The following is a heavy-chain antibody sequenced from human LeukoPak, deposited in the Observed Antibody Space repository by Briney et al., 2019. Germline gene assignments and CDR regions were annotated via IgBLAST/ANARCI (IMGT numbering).Heavy chain of an antibody. J-gene: IGHJ3*02. V-gene: IGHV4-31*03. CDR2: IYYSGST. Sequence: SETLSLTCTVSGGSISSGGYYWSWIRQHPGKGLEWIGYIYYSGSTYYNPSLKSRVTISVDTSKNQFSLKLSSVTAADTAVYYCARVNSGYQAFDIWGQGTMVTVSS. CDR1: GGSISSGGYY. CDR3: ARVNSGYQAFDI. D-gene: IGHD5-12*01.